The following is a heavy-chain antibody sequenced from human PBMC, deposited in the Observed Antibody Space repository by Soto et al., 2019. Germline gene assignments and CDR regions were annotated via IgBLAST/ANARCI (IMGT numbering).Heavy chain of an antibody. CDR3: ARGGTPIDD. CDR1: GYTFTNFG. D-gene: IGHD3-16*01. V-gene: IGHV1-18*01. CDR2: ISAYNGNT. Sequence: ASVKVSCKASGYTFTNFGISWVRQAPGQGLEWMGWISAYNGNTNYAQKFQGRVTMTTDTSTSTAYMEVRSLGFDDTAVYYCARGGTPIDDPGQGTRVTVSS. J-gene: IGHJ4*02.